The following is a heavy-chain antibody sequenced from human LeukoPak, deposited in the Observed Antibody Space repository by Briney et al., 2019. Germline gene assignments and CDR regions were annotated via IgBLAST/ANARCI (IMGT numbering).Heavy chain of an antibody. CDR1: GYTFTSYG. D-gene: IGHD3-3*01. J-gene: IGHJ6*02. V-gene: IGHV1-18*01. Sequence: ASVKVSCKASGYTFTSYGISWVRQAPGQGLEWMGWISAYNGNTNYAQNLQGRVTMTTDTSTSTAYMELRSLRSDDTAVYYCARGQVSDFWSGYFIDYYGMDVWGQGTTVTVSS. CDR3: ARGQVSDFWSGYFIDYYGMDV. CDR2: ISAYNGNT.